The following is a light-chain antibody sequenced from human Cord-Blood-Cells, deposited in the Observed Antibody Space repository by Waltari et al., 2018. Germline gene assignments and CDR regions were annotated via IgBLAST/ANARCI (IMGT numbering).Light chain of an antibody. Sequence: SYELTQPSSVSVSPGQTATITCSGEVLANKYARWFQQKPGQAPVLVIYKDSEWPSGIPERFSGSSSGTTVTLTISGAQVEDEADYYCYSAADNNRVFGGGTKLTVL. V-gene: IGLV3-27*01. CDR3: YSAADNNRV. CDR2: KDS. J-gene: IGLJ2*01. CDR1: VLANKY.